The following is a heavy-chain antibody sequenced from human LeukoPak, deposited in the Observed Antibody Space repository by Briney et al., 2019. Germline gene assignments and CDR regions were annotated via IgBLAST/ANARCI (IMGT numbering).Heavy chain of an antibody. D-gene: IGHD5-24*01. CDR1: GFTFSSSA. CDR3: AKSGYNRFDY. Sequence: GGSLRLSCAASGFTFSSSAMNWVRQAPGKGLEWVSAFSGSGGGTYYADSVKGRFTISRDNSKNTLYLQMNSLRAEDTAVYFCAKSGYNRFDYWGQGTLVTVSS. CDR2: FSGSGGGT. J-gene: IGHJ4*02. V-gene: IGHV3-23*01.